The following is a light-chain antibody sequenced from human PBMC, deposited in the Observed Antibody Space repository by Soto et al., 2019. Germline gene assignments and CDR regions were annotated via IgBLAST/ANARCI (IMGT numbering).Light chain of an antibody. J-gene: IGKJ1*01. Sequence: EIVMTQSPATLSVSPGERSALSCMASQSVSSNLAWYQQKPCQAPSLLIYGASTRATCIPARFSGSGSGTELTLTISSLQPEDFATYHYQEYKTWTVGQGTKVEIK. CDR1: QSVSSN. V-gene: IGKV3-15*01. CDR3: QEYKTWT. CDR2: GAS.